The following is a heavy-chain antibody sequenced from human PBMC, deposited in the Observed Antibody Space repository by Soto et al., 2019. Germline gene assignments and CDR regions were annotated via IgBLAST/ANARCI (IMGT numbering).Heavy chain of an antibody. V-gene: IGHV3-7*01. CDR1: GFTFSRYW. J-gene: IGHJ4*02. Sequence: EVQLVESGGGLVQPGGSLRLSCAASGFTFSRYWMRWVRQAPGKGLEWVANIKQDGSEKYYVDSVKGRFTISRDNAKNSLYLQMNSLRAEDTAVYYCASHDYGDYAGIDYCGQGTLVTVSS. CDR2: IKQDGSEK. CDR3: ASHDYGDYAGIDY. D-gene: IGHD4-17*01.